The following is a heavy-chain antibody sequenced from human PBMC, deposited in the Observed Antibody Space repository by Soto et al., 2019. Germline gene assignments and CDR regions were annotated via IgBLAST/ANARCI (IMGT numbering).Heavy chain of an antibody. Sequence: QVQLVQSGAEVKKPGASVKVSCKASGYTFTTYYMHWVRQAPGQGLEWMGIINPNGGSTTYAQKFQVRVTMTRDTSTSTVYMELSSLRSEDTAVCYCARAGYCSGGTCFHGNFDYWGQGTLVTVSS. J-gene: IGHJ4*02. CDR2: INPNGGST. CDR3: ARAGYCSGGTCFHGNFDY. V-gene: IGHV1-46*01. D-gene: IGHD2-15*01. CDR1: GYTFTTYY.